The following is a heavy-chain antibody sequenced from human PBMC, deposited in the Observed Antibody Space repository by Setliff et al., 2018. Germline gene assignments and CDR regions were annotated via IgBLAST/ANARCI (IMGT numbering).Heavy chain of an antibody. CDR1: GFGFTTFG. CDR2: ISTYNVNT. Sequence: GASVKVSCKTSGFGFTTFGITWVRQAPGQGLEWLGWISTYNVNTTYAQKLQDRVTMTTDTSTSTAYMELRSLRSDDTAVYYCARRNFYYDSSGFALYYYYMDVWGKGTTVTVSS. D-gene: IGHD3-22*01. CDR3: ARRNFYYDSSGFALYYYYMDV. V-gene: IGHV1-18*01. J-gene: IGHJ6*03.